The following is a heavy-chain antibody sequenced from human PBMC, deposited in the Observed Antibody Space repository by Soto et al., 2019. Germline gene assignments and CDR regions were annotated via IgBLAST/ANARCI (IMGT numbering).Heavy chain of an antibody. J-gene: IGHJ6*03. D-gene: IGHD6-6*01. CDR2: IYSGGST. CDR3: ARDQRGIAARGYYYYYMDV. V-gene: IGHV3-53*04. CDR1: GFTVSSNY. Sequence: GGSLRLSCAASGFTVSSNYMSWVRQAPGKGLEWVSVIYSGGSTYYADSVKGRFTISRHNSKNTLYLQMNSLRAEDTAVYYCARDQRGIAARGYYYYYMDVWGKGTTVTVSS.